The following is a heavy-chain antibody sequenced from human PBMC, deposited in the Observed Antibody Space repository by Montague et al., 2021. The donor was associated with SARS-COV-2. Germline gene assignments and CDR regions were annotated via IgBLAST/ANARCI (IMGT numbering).Heavy chain of an antibody. CDR2: TYYRSKWYN. CDR3: ARGGWGAPGTGRLFDY. CDR1: EDSVSSNSAA. J-gene: IGHJ4*02. D-gene: IGHD3-10*01. Sequence: CAISEDSVSSNSAAWNWIRQSPSRGLEWLGRTYYRSKWYNDYAVSVKSRITINPDTSKNQFSLQLNPVTPEDTAVYYCARGGWGAPGTGRLFDYWGQGTLVTVPS. V-gene: IGHV6-1*01.